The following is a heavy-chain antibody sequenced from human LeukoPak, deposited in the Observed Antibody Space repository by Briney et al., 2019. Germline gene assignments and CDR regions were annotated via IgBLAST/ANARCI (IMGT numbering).Heavy chain of an antibody. Sequence: GGSLRLSCAASGFTFSSYAMHWVRQAPGKGLEWVAVISYDGSNKYYADSVKGRFTISRDNSKNTLYLQMNSLRAEDTAVYYCARDPEDHYYYGMDVWGQGTTVTVSS. CDR1: GFTFSSYA. CDR3: ARDPEDHYYYGMDV. CDR2: ISYDGSNK. D-gene: IGHD2-15*01. J-gene: IGHJ6*02. V-gene: IGHV3-30-3*01.